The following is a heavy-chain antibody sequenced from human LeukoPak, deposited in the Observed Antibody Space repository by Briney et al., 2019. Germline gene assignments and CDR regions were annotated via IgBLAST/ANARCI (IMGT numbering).Heavy chain of an antibody. CDR3: AKDVSWYGNAFDI. CDR1: GFTFSSYG. CDR2: ISYDGSNK. V-gene: IGHV3-30*18. D-gene: IGHD6-13*01. Sequence: GGTLRLSCAASGFTFSSYGMHWVRQAPGKGLEWVAVISYDGSNKYYADSVKGRFTISRDNSKNTLYLQMNSLRAEDTAVYYCAKDVSWYGNAFDIWGQGTMVTVSS. J-gene: IGHJ3*02.